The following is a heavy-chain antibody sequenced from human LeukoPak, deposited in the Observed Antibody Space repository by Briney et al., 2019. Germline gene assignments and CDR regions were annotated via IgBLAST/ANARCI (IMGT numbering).Heavy chain of an antibody. V-gene: IGHV5-51*01. Sequence: GGSVKISCKGSGYNFNTYWVAWVRQLPGKGLEWMGIIRPMNSDVRYSPSFQGQVAISADRSINTAYLQWSSLTATDTAMYYCASRPFETTVVPWDFYWGQGTQVTVSS. CDR2: IRPMNSDV. D-gene: IGHD4-23*01. CDR3: ASRPFETTVVPWDFY. CDR1: GYNFNTYW. J-gene: IGHJ4*02.